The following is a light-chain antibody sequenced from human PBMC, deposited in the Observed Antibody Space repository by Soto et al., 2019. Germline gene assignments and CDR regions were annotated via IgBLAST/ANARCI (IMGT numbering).Light chain of an antibody. J-gene: IGKJ1*01. CDR1: QSVSSH. CDR2: DAS. V-gene: IGKV3-15*01. CDR3: QHYDVWPLT. Sequence: EIVLTQSPATLSVSPGAGATLSCRASQSVSSHLAWYQQKPGQGPRLLIYDASTRASGIPARFSGSGSGTEFTLTISSLQSEDFGVYYCQHYDVWPLTFGQGTKVEIK.